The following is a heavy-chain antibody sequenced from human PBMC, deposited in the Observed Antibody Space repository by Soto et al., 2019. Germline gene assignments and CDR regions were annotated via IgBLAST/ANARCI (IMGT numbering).Heavy chain of an antibody. D-gene: IGHD6-6*01. J-gene: IGHJ6*02. CDR1: EFSFSSYT. CDR3: ARDLRIATLPYYSYYGLDV. Sequence: LRLSCAASEFSFSSYTMNWVRQAPGKGLEWVSSISSSSTYIYYADSVKGRFTISRDNAKNSLYLQIDSLRADDTAVYYCARDLRIATLPYYSYYGLDVWGQGTTVTVSS. CDR2: ISSSSTYI. V-gene: IGHV3-21*01.